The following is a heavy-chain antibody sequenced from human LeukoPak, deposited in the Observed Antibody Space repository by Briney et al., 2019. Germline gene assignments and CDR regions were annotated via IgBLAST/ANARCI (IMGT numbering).Heavy chain of an antibody. J-gene: IGHJ4*02. CDR3: ASGSNLRFLEWSPFDY. V-gene: IGHV1-2*02. CDR2: INPNSGGT. CDR1: GYTFTGYY. D-gene: IGHD3-3*01. Sequence: ASVKVSCKASGYTFTGYYMHSVRQAPGQGLEWMGWINPNSGGTNYAQKFQGRVTMTRDTSISTAYMELSRLRSDDTAVYYCASGSNLRFLEWSPFDYWGQGTLVTVSS.